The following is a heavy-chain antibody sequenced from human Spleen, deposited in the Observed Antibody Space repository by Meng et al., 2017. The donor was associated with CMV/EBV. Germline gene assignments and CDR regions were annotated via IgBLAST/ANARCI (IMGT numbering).Heavy chain of an antibody. D-gene: IGHD3-3*01. CDR3: ARSITIFQIDY. V-gene: IGHV1-18*01. CDR1: GGIFSRYA. J-gene: IGHJ4*02. CDR2: INTYNGDT. Sequence: ASVKVSCKASGGIFSRYAISWVRQAPGQGLEWLGWINTYNGDTNYAQKLQGRVTMTTDRSTRTAYMELRSLRSDDTAIYYCARSITIFQIDYWGQGTLVTVSS.